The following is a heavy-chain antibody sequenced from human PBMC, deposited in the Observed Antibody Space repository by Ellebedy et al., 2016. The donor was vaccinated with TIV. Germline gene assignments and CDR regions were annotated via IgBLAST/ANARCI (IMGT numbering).Heavy chain of an antibody. CDR1: GYSFTTYS. J-gene: IGHJ4*02. CDR3: ARHFDLGDYRAPDF. D-gene: IGHD4-17*01. V-gene: IGHV5-10-1*01. CDR2: VDPVDSQT. Sequence: GESLKISXKASGYSFTTYSINWVRQIPGKGLEWMGTVDPVDSQTNYSPSFQGHVTISADRSITTSYLQWDSLSVSDSAIYYCARHFDLGDYRAPDFWGQGTLATVSS.